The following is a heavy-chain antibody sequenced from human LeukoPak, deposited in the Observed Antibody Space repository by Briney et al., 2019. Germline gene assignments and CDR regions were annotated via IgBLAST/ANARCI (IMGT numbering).Heavy chain of an antibody. J-gene: IGHJ4*02. V-gene: IGHV1-2*02. Sequence: ASVKVSCRVSGYTLTELSMHWVRQAPGQGLEWMGWINPNNGGTSYAQKFQGRVTMTRDTSISTAYMELSRLRSDDTAVYYCARGSNTWIQLCLNYWGQGTLVTVSS. CDR3: ARGSNTWIQLCLNY. D-gene: IGHD5-18*01. CDR1: GYTLTELS. CDR2: INPNNGGT.